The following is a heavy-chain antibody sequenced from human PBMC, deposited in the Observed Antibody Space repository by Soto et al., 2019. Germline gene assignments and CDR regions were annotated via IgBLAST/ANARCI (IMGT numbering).Heavy chain of an antibody. Sequence: SETLSLTCAIYGGSFSNYYWNWIRQPPGKRLEWMGKINHNGSTNYSPSLKSRLTISVDTSKNQFSLKLISVTAADTAVYFCGRGRGYSNAWGSYYSGMDVWGQGTTVTVSS. CDR2: INHNGST. V-gene: IGHV4-34*01. D-gene: IGHD6-19*01. J-gene: IGHJ6*02. CDR1: GGSFSNYY. CDR3: GRGRGYSNAWGSYYSGMDV.